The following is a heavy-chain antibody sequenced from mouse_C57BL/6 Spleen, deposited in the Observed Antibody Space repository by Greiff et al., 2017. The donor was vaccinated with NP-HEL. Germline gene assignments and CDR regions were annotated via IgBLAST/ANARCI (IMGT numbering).Heavy chain of an antibody. CDR3: ARNFDYGSSYDFDY. Sequence: EVQLQQSGPELVKPGASVKISCKASGYTFTDHYMNWVKQSHGKSLEWIGDINPNDGGTSYNQKFKGKATLTVDKSSSTAYMELRSLTSEDSAVYYCARNFDYGSSYDFDYWGQGTTLTVSS. CDR1: GYTFTDHY. J-gene: IGHJ2*01. D-gene: IGHD1-1*01. CDR2: INPNDGGT. V-gene: IGHV1-26*01.